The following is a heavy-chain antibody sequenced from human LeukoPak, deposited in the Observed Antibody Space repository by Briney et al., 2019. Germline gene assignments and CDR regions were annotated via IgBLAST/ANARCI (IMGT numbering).Heavy chain of an antibody. Sequence: GGSLRLSCAVSGFAFGNEAMSWVRQSPARGLEWVASISPGGGTTYYADSVKGRFTISRDNAKNSLYLQMNSLRAEDTAVYYCARDRTLYCSGGSCYSYYYFDYWGQGTLVTVSS. D-gene: IGHD2-15*01. CDR2: ISPGGGTT. V-gene: IGHV3-21*01. CDR1: GFAFGNEA. CDR3: ARDRTLYCSGGSCYSYYYFDY. J-gene: IGHJ4*02.